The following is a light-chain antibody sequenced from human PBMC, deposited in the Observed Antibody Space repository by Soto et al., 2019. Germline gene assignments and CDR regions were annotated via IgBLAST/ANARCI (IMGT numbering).Light chain of an antibody. CDR3: QQYNNWPPLT. CDR2: GAS. V-gene: IGKV3-15*01. CDR1: QSVSSN. J-gene: IGKJ4*01. Sequence: EIVMTQSPATLSVSPGERATLSCRASQSVSSNLGWYQQKPGQAPRLLIYGASTRATSIPARFSGSGSGTEFTLTISSLQSEDFAVYYCQQYNNWPPLTFGGGTKVEIK.